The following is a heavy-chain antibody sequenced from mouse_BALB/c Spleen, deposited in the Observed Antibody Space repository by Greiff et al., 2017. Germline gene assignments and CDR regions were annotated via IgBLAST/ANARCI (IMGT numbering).Heavy chain of an antibody. J-gene: IGHJ3*01. CDR2: INPSSGYT. D-gene: IGHD1-1*01. V-gene: IGHV1-4*01. Sequence: QVQLKQSGAELARPGASVKMSCKASGYTFTSYTMHWVKQRPGQGLEWIGYINPSSGYTNYNQKFKDKATLTADKSSSTAYMQLSSLTSEDSAVYYCARGDYYGSSPFAYWGQGTLVTVSA. CDR1: GYTFTSYT. CDR3: ARGDYYGSSPFAY.